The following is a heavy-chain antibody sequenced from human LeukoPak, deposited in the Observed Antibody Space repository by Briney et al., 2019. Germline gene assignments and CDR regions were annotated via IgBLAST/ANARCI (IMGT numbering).Heavy chain of an antibody. Sequence: SETLSLTCAVYGGSFSGYYWSWIRQPPGKGLEWIGEINHSGSTNYNPPLKSRVTISVDTSKNQFSLKLSSVTAADTAVYYCARGRGYCSGGSCYPPFLFDYWGQGTLVTVSS. D-gene: IGHD2-15*01. CDR1: GGSFSGYY. J-gene: IGHJ4*02. CDR3: ARGRGYCSGGSCYPPFLFDY. CDR2: INHSGST. V-gene: IGHV4-34*01.